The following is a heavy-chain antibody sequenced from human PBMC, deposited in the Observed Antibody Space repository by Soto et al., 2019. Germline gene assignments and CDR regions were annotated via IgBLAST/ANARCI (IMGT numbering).Heavy chain of an antibody. CDR2: INHSGST. CDR1: GGSFSGYY. J-gene: IGHJ6*02. Sequence: PSETLSLTCAVYGGSFSGYYWSWIRQPPGKGLEWIGEINHSGSTNYNPSLKSRVTISVDTSKNQFSLKLSSVTAADTAVYYCARGGRSLRYFDWLQTYYGMDVGGQGTTVTVSS. D-gene: IGHD3-9*01. CDR3: ARGGRSLRYFDWLQTYYGMDV. V-gene: IGHV4-34*01.